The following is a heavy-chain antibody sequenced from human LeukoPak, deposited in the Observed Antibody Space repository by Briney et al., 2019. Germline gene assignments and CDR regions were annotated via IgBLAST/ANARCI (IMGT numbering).Heavy chain of an antibody. J-gene: IGHJ4*02. Sequence: TGGSLRLSCAASGFTFSSYAMSWVRQAPGKGLEWVSAISGSGGSTYYADSVKGRFTISRDNSKNTLYLQMNSLRAEDTAVYYCAKRPIKGGSGWPFDYWGQGTLVTVSS. CDR3: AKRPIKGGSGWPFDY. CDR2: ISGSGGST. D-gene: IGHD6-19*01. CDR1: GFTFSSYA. V-gene: IGHV3-23*01.